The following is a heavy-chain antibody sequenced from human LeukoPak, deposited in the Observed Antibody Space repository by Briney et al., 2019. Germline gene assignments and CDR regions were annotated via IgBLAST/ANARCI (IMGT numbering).Heavy chain of an antibody. D-gene: IGHD6-6*01. V-gene: IGHV3-7*01. J-gene: IGHJ5*02. Sequence: GGSLRLSCAASGFTFSSYWMSWVRQAPGKGLEWVANIKQDGSEKYYVDSVKGRFTISRDNAENSLYLQMNSLRAEDTAVYYCARDRVKYSSSNWFDPWGQGTLVTVSS. CDR1: GFTFSSYW. CDR2: IKQDGSEK. CDR3: ARDRVKYSSSNWFDP.